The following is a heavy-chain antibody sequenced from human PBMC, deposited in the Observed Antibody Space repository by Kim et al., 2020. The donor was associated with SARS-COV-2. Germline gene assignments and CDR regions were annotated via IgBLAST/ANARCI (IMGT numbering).Heavy chain of an antibody. V-gene: IGHV3-15*01. Sequence: GGSLRLSCAASGFTFSNAWMSWVRQAPGKGLEWVGRIKSKTDGGTTDYAAPVKGRFTISRDDSKNTLYLQMNSLKTEDTAVYYCTTEQDGLQDYYYYYGMDVWGQGTTVTVSS. CDR2: IKSKTDGGTT. CDR1: GFTFSNAW. J-gene: IGHJ6*02. CDR3: TTEQDGLQDYYYYYGMDV.